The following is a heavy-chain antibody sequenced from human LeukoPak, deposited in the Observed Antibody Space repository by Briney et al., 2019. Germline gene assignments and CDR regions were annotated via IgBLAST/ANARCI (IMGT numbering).Heavy chain of an antibody. CDR1: GDSVSSNSAA. V-gene: IGHV6-1*01. J-gene: IGHJ3*02. Sequence: SQTLSLTCAISGDSVSSNSAAWNWIRQSPSRGLEWLGRTYYRSKWYNDYAVSVKSRITIKPDTSKNQFSLQLNSVTPEDTAVYYCARGIEVPSRRGDAIDTRGQGTMVTVSS. CDR2: TYYRSKWYN. D-gene: IGHD5-24*01. CDR3: ARGIEVPSRRGDAIDT.